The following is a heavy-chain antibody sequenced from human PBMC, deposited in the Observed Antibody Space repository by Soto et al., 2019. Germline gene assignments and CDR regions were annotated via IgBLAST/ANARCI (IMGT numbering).Heavy chain of an antibody. CDR1: GFTFSNYN. J-gene: IGHJ4*02. CDR2: ISSSGSTI. V-gene: IGHV3-48*04. CDR3: AREKTIYYFDY. Sequence: GGSLRLSCVASGFTFSNYNMNWVRQAPGKGLEWVSYISSSGSTIYYADSVKGRFTISRDNAKNSLYLQMNSLRAEDTAVYYCAREKTIYYFDYWGQGTLVTVSS.